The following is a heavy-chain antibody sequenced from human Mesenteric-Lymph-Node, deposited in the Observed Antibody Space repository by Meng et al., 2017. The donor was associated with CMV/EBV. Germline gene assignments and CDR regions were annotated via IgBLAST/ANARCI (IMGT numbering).Heavy chain of an antibody. V-gene: IGHV1-18*01. CDR1: NVTFTTSV. D-gene: IGHD2-2*01. Sequence: ASVKVSCKDSNVTFTTSVVSCVRPAPGPGLEWVGWISAYNGKTNYAQRSQGRVAMTTDTSASTLYMELRGLRSDDTAVYYCARDSALSGGSVIVPAALRFEFWGQGTLVTVSS. CDR3: ARDSALSGGSVIVPAALRFEF. J-gene: IGHJ4*02. CDR2: ISAYNGKT.